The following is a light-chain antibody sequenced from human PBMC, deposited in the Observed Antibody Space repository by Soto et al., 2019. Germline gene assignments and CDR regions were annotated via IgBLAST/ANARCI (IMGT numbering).Light chain of an antibody. J-gene: IGKJ2*01. CDR3: QQYHNWPRT. CDR1: QSVRYN. V-gene: IGKV3D-15*01. Sequence: EIVMTQSPATLSVSPGERATLSCRASQSVRYNLVWYQQKPGQAPRLLIYVQPPGPLASPPGSLAVWSGTQFTLTISNLQSEDSAVYYCQQYHNWPRTFGQGTKLEIK. CDR2: VQP.